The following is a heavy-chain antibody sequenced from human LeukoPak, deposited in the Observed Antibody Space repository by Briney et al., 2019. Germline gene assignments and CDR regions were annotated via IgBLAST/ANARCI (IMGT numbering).Heavy chain of an antibody. J-gene: IGHJ4*02. Sequence: SETLSLTCTVSGGSISSNSYYWGWIRQPPGKGLEWIGYIYYSGSTNYNPSLKSRVTMSVDTSKNQFSLKVNSVTAADTALYYCARGLSYGDYSGGYWGQGTLVTVSS. CDR1: GGSISSNSYY. CDR2: IYYSGST. CDR3: ARGLSYGDYSGGY. D-gene: IGHD4-17*01. V-gene: IGHV4-61*05.